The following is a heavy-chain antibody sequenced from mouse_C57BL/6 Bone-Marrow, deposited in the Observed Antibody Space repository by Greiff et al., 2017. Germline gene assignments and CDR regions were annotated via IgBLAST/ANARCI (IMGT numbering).Heavy chain of an antibody. V-gene: IGHV1-85*01. CDR1: GYTFTSYD. CDR3: ARDYGSSYWYFDV. J-gene: IGHJ1*03. D-gene: IGHD1-1*01. CDR2: FYPRVGST. Sequence: VQLQQSGPELVKPGASVKLSCKASGYTFTSYDINWVKQRPGQGLEWIGWFYPRVGSTKYNEKFKGKAPLTVDTSSSTAYMALHSLTSEDSAVYFCARDYGSSYWYFDVWGTGTTVTVSS.